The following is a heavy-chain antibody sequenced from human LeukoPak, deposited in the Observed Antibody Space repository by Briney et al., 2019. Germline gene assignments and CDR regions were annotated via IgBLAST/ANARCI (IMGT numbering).Heavy chain of an antibody. CDR1: GYTLTELS. CDR3: ATSVMSTVTTHFDY. D-gene: IGHD4-17*01. V-gene: IGHV1-24*01. CDR2: FDPEDGET. J-gene: IGHJ4*02. Sequence: GASVKVSCKVSGYTLTELSMHWVRQAPGKGLEWMGGFDPEDGETIYAQKFQGRVTMTEDTSTDTAYMELSSLRSEDTAVYYCATSVMSTVTTHFDYWGQGTLVTVSS.